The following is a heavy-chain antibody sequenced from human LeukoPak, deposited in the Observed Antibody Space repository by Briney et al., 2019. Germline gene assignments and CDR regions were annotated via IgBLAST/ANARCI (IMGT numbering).Heavy chain of an antibody. V-gene: IGHV3-7*01. CDR3: ARAAFGGSYRKPDY. J-gene: IGHJ4*02. Sequence: GGSLRLSCAASGFTFSSYWMSWVRQAPGKALEWVANIKQDGSEKYYVDSVKGRFTISRDNAKNSLYLQMNSLRAEDTAVYYCARAAFGGSYRKPDYWGQGTLVTVSS. CDR2: IKQDGSEK. D-gene: IGHD1-26*01. CDR1: GFTFSSYW.